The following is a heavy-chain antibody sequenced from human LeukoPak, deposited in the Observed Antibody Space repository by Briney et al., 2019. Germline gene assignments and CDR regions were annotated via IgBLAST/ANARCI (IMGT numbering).Heavy chain of an antibody. CDR1: GFTFDDFG. J-gene: IGHJ4*02. CDR3: ARVAYYYDSSGYAYYFDY. Sequence: PGGSLRLSCAASGFTFDDFGMSWVRQAPGKGLEWVSGINWNGGSTGYADSVKGRFTISRDNAKNSLYLQMNSLRAEDTALYYCARVAYYYDSSGYAYYFDYWGQGTLVTVSS. D-gene: IGHD3-22*01. CDR2: INWNGGST. V-gene: IGHV3-20*04.